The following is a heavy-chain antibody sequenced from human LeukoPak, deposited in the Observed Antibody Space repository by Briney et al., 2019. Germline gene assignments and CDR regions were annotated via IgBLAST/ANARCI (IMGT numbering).Heavy chain of an antibody. V-gene: IGHV3-21*01. CDR3: ATASGAFDI. CDR2: ISSSSSYI. D-gene: IGHD1-1*01. CDR1: GFTLTSYN. J-gene: IGHJ3*02. Sequence: GGSLRLSCAASGFTLTSYNMNWVRQAPGKGLEWVSSISSSSSYIYYADSVKGRFTISRENAKNSLSLQMNSLRAEDTAVYYCATASGAFDIWGQGTMVTVSS.